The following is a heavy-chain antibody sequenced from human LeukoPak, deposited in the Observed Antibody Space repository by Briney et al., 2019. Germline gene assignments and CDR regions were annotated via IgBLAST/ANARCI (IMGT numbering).Heavy chain of an antibody. CDR2: MNPNSGNT. CDR3: ARGPLWELLRY. Sequence: ASVKVSCKASGYTFTSYYMHWVRQAPGQGLEWMGWMNPNSGNTGYAQKFQGRVTMTRNTSISTAYMELSSLRSEDTAVYYCARGPLWELLRYWGQGTLVTVSS. J-gene: IGHJ4*02. D-gene: IGHD1-26*01. V-gene: IGHV1-8*02. CDR1: GYTFTSYY.